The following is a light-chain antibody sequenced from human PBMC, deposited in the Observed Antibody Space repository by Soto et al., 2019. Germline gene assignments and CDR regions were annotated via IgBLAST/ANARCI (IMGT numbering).Light chain of an antibody. CDR2: KAS. J-gene: IGKJ2*01. CDR1: QSISSW. CDR3: QQYNSYSEDT. Sequence: DIQMTQSPSTLSASVGDRVTITYRASQSISSWLAWYQQKPGKAPKLLIYKASSLESGVPSRFSGSGSGTEFTLTFSSLQPDDFATYYCQQYNSYSEDTFGQGTKLEIK. V-gene: IGKV1-5*03.